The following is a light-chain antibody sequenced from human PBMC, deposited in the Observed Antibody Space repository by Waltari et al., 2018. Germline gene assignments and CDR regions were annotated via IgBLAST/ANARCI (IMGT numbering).Light chain of an antibody. CDR2: EVT. CDR1: SSDVGGYNY. V-gene: IGLV2-11*01. Sequence: QSALTQPRSVSGSPGQSVTISCTGTSSDVGGYNYVSWYQQHPGKVPKLMIYEVTKRPPGVPDRFSCSKSGTTASLTISGLQAEDEAYYYCCSYAGGYTLGVFGGGTKLTVL. J-gene: IGLJ2*01. CDR3: CSYAGGYTLGV.